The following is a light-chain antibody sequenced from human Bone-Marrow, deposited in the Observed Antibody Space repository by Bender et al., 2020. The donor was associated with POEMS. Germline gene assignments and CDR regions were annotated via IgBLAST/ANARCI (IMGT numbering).Light chain of an antibody. CDR3: CSYTTSSTRV. CDR2: DVS. J-gene: IGLJ1*01. Sequence: QSALTQPASVSGSPGQSITISCTGTSSDVGSYNLVSWYQQYLGKAPKLIIYDVSDRPSGVSNRFSGSKSGDTASLTISGLQADDEADYYCCSYTTSSTRVFGTGTKVTVL. CDR1: SSDVGSYNL. V-gene: IGLV2-14*02.